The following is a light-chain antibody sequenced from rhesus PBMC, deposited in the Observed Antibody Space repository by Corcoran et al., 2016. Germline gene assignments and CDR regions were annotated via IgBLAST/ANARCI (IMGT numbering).Light chain of an antibody. CDR2: SAS. J-gene: IGKJ2*01. CDR1: QGISNA. CDR3: QQGYSTPYS. Sequence: DIQTSQSPSSLSASVGDKVTITCRASQGISNALAWYQQKPGKAPKLLIYSASRLESGVPSRFSGSRSGTDFTLPISSLQPENFATYYCQQGYSTPYSFGQGTKVEVK. V-gene: IGKV1-33*02.